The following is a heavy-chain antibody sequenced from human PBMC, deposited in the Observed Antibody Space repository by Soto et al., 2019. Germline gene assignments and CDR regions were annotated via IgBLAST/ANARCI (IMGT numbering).Heavy chain of an antibody. Sequence: QVQLQQWGAGLLKPSETLSLTCAVYGGPFSGYYWSWIRQPPGKGLEWIGEINHSGSTNYNPSLKSRVTISVDTSKSQFSLKLSSVTAADTAVYYCARESPYYDSIGYPFDYWGQGTLFTVSS. V-gene: IGHV4-34*01. CDR2: INHSGST. CDR3: ARESPYYDSIGYPFDY. J-gene: IGHJ4*02. D-gene: IGHD3-22*01. CDR1: GGPFSGYY.